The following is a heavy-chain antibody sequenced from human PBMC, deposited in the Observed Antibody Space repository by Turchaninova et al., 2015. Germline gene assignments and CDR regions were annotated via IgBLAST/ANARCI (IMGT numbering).Heavy chain of an antibody. J-gene: IGHJ6*02. CDR3: ARAYCDGDCLASAGMDV. CDR1: GGSMNTDY. CDR2: IYYLGST. D-gene: IGHD2-21*02. V-gene: IGHV4-59*08. Sequence: QVYLQESGPGLVRPSETLPFACTVFGGSMNTDYGNWIRQAPGKGLEVIGYIYYLGSTSYNPSLQIRVTISIDLSKSHFSLKLNSATASDTAVYYCARAYCDGDCLASAGMDVWGQGTTVTVSS.